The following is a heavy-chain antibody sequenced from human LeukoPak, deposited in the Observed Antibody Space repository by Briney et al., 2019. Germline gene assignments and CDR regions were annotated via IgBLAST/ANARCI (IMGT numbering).Heavy chain of an antibody. Sequence: GGSLSLSCAASGFTFSNYAVSWVRQAPGKGLQWVSAIDSGGGTYYANSVKGRFTVSRDNSKDTLYLQLNSLRAEDTAVYYCAKGPQGDWGPGALVTVSS. J-gene: IGHJ4*02. CDR1: GFTFSNYA. V-gene: IGHV3-23*01. CDR3: AKGPQGD. CDR2: IDSGGGT. D-gene: IGHD3-16*01.